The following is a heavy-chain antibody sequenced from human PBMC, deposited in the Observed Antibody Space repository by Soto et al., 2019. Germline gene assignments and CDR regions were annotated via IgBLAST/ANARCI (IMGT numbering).Heavy chain of an antibody. CDR3: RVGGNH. CDR2: IKEDGSEI. D-gene: IGHD3-10*01. Sequence: EVQLVESGGGLVQPGGSLRLSCATSGLTFRRYWMSWVRQASGRGLVWVANIKEDGSEIHHVDSVKGRFTISRDNVKTLLYLPMTSPRDAATAVYYCRVGGNHWGRGTLVAVSS. V-gene: IGHV3-7*01. J-gene: IGHJ4*02. CDR1: GLTFRRYW.